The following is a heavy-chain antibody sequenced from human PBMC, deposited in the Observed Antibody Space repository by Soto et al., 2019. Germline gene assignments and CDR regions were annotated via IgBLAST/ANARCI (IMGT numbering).Heavy chain of an antibody. D-gene: IGHD3-3*01. CDR3: AKAIFLEPHAFDI. V-gene: IGHV3-23*01. CDR1: GFTFSRYA. CDR2: ISGSGGST. J-gene: IGHJ3*02. Sequence: PGGSLRLSCAASGFTFSRYAMSWVRQAPGKGLEWVSAISGSGGSTYYADSVKGRFTISRDNSKNTLYLQMNSLRAEDTAVYYCAKAIFLEPHAFDIWGQGTMVTVSS.